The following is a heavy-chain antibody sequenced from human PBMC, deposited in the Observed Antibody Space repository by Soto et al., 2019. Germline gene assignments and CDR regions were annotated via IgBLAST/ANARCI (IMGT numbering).Heavy chain of an antibody. CDR3: ARTIYGDYVEFAY. CDR2: IYYSGST. V-gene: IGHV4-59*01. CDR1: GGSISSYY. J-gene: IGHJ4*02. D-gene: IGHD4-17*01. Sequence: ETLSLTCTVSGGSISSYYWSWIRQPPGKGLEWIGYIYYSGSTNYNPSLKSRVTISVDTSKNQFSLKLSSVTAADTAVYYCARTIYGDYVEFAYWGQGTLVTVSS.